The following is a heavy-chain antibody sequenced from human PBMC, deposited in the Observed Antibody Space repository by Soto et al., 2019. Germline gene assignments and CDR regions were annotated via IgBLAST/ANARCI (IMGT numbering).Heavy chain of an antibody. J-gene: IGHJ5*02. Sequence: ASVKVSCKASGYTFTIYAMHWVRQATGQRLEWMGWINAGNGNTKYSQKFQGRVTITRDTSASTAYMELSSLRSEDTAVYYCARDGYSSSWYLGNWFDPWGQGTLVTVSS. CDR3: ARDGYSSSWYLGNWFDP. V-gene: IGHV1-3*01. D-gene: IGHD6-13*01. CDR1: GYTFTIYA. CDR2: INAGNGNT.